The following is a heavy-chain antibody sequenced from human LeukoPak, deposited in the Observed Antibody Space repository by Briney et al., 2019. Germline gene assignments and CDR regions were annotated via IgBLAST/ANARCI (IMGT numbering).Heavy chain of an antibody. Sequence: PETLSLTCTVPGGSIDPYYWSWIREPPGGGGGWGWEIHYTGSTNYNPSLKSRVTISLDTSKNQFSLRLSSVTAADTAVYYCARHIGYYDSSGYHGCFDFWGQGTLVPVSS. D-gene: IGHD3-22*01. J-gene: IGHJ4*02. CDR2: IHYTGST. CDR3: ARHIGYYDSSGYHGCFDF. V-gene: IGHV4-59*08. CDR1: GGSIDPYY.